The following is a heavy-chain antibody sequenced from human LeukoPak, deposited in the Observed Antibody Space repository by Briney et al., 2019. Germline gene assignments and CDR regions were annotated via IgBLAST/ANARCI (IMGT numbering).Heavy chain of an antibody. Sequence: KPGESLKVSCKGSGYSFTTFWIGWVRQMPGKGLEWMGIIYPDDSDTRYSPSFQGQVTISADKSISTAYLQWSSLKASDTAMYYCARGYCSSTSCYRFDSWGQGTLVTVSS. J-gene: IGHJ4*02. V-gene: IGHV5-51*01. CDR2: IYPDDSDT. D-gene: IGHD2-2*01. CDR3: ARGYCSSTSCYRFDS. CDR1: GYSFTTFW.